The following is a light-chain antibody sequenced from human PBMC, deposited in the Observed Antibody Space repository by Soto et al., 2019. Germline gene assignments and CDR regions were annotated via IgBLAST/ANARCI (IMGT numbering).Light chain of an antibody. J-gene: IGKJ4*01. CDR1: QSVSKNF. CDR2: GAS. Sequence: EIVLTQSPGNLSLSPGERATLSCRASQSVSKNFLAWYQQKPGQAPRLLISGASNRATGIPDRFSGSGSGTDFSLTSDRLEPEDLALYFWQQDGSSPPTFGGGTNVAIK. V-gene: IGKV3-20*01. CDR3: QQDGSSPPT.